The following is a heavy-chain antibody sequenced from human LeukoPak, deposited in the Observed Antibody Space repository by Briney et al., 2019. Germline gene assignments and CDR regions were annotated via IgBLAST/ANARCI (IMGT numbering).Heavy chain of an antibody. Sequence: SETLSLTCTVSGGSISSSTYYWGWIRQPPGKGLEWIGTLYYTGSTYYNASLKSRVTISIDTSKNQFSLKLSSVTAADTAVYYCARVSSVWMKDYYYYMDVWGKGTTVTVSS. CDR3: ARVSSVWMKDYYYYMDV. CDR2: LYYTGST. D-gene: IGHD5-12*01. J-gene: IGHJ6*03. V-gene: IGHV4-39*07. CDR1: GGSISSSTYY.